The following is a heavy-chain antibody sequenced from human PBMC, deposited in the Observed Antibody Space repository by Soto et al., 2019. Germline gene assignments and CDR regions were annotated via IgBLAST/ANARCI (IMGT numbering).Heavy chain of an antibody. CDR3: ARSYDSSIFDY. Sequence: SETLSLTCTVSGGSISSNGYYWSWIRQHPGKGLEWIGYIYYSGSTYYNPSLKSRVTISVDTSKNQFSLKLSSVTAADTAVYYCARSYDSSIFDYWGQGTLVTVSS. CDR1: GGSISSNGYY. V-gene: IGHV4-31*03. CDR2: IYYSGST. D-gene: IGHD3-22*01. J-gene: IGHJ4*02.